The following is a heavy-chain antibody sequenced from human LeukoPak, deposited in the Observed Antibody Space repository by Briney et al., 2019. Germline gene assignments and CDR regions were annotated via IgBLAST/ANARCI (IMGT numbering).Heavy chain of an antibody. D-gene: IGHD6-19*01. CDR3: ARDHFYGPWGIAVAGQGWFDP. V-gene: IGHV1-2*02. J-gene: IGHJ5*02. CDR1: GYTFTGYY. Sequence: VSVKVSCKASGYTFTGYYMHWVRQAPGQGLEWMGWINPNSGGTNYAQKFQGRVTMTRDTSISTAYMELNRLRSDDTAVYYCARDHFYGPWGIAVAGQGWFDPWGQGTLVNVSS. CDR2: INPNSGGT.